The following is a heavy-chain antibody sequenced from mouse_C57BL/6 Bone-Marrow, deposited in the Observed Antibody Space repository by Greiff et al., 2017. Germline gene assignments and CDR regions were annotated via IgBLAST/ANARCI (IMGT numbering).Heavy chain of an antibody. Sequence: VQLKESGGDLVKPGGSLKLSCAASGFTFSSYGMSWVRQTPDKRLEWVATISSGGSYTYYPDRVKGRFTISRANAKNTLYLQMSRLRSEDTAMYYFERHGRLRRRFAYWGQGTLVTVSA. V-gene: IGHV5-6*01. CDR2: ISSGGSYT. J-gene: IGHJ3*01. CDR3: ERHGRLRRRFAY. CDR1: GFTFSSYG. D-gene: IGHD2-2*01.